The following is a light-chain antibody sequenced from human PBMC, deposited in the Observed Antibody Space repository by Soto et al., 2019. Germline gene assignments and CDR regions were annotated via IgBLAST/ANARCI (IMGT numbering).Light chain of an antibody. V-gene: IGLV2-23*01. CDR2: EGR. CDR3: CSYAGSRPFV. CDR1: SSDVGAYNL. J-gene: IGLJ2*01. Sequence: QSVLTQPASVSGSPEQSITISCTGTSSDVGAYNLVSWYQQHPGKAPRLIIYEGRKRPSGISHRFAGSKSDNTASLTISGLRAEDEARYDCCSYAGSRPFVFGGGTKLTVL.